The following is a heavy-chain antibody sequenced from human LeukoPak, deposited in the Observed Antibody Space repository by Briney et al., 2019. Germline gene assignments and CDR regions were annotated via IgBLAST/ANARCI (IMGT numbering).Heavy chain of an antibody. CDR1: GGSISSGSYY. CDR3: ARARRRDGYNYGFFWDY. J-gene: IGHJ4*02. Sequence: PSETLSLTCTVSGGSISSGSYYWSWIRQPPGKGLEWIEYIYYSGSTNYNPSLKSRVTISVDTSKNQFSLKLSSVTAADTAVYYCARARRRDGYNYGFFWDYWGQGTLVTVSS. D-gene: IGHD5-24*01. V-gene: IGHV4-61*01. CDR2: IYYSGST.